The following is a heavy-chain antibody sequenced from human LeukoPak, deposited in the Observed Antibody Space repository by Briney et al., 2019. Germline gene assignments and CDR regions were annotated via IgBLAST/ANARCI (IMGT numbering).Heavy chain of an antibody. CDR2: IYYSGST. CDR3: ARVGIGMMLPNHNWFDP. Sequence: SETLSLTCTVSGGSISSSSYYWGWIRQPPGKGLEWIGSIYYSGSTYYNPSLKSRVTISVDTSKNQFSLKLSSVTAADTAVYYCARVGIGMMLPNHNWFDPWGQGTLVTVSS. V-gene: IGHV4-39*07. CDR1: GGSISSSSYY. J-gene: IGHJ5*02. D-gene: IGHD3-16*01.